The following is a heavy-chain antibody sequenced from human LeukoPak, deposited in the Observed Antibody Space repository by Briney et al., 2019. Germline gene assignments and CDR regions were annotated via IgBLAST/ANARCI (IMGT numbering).Heavy chain of an antibody. V-gene: IGHV3-23*01. CDR3: AKPYGTDCGGDCYFDY. CDR2: ISGSGGNT. CDR1: GFTFSNYA. J-gene: IGHJ4*02. Sequence: GGSLRLSCAAFGFTFSNYAISWVRQAPGKGLEWVSAISGSGGNTYYADSVRGRFTISRDNSRNTLHLQMSRLRAEDTALYYCAKPYGTDCGGDCYFDYWGQGTLVSVSS. D-gene: IGHD2-21*02.